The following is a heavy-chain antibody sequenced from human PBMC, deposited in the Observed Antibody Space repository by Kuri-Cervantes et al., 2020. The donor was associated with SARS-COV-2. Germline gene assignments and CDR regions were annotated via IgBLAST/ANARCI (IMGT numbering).Heavy chain of an antibody. CDR3: ARERSGRMATIIRAFDI. CDR1: GYTFTSYA. J-gene: IGHJ3*02. Sequence: ASVKVSCKASGYTFTSYAMNWVRQAPGQGLEWMGWINTNTGNPTYAQGFTGRFVFSLDTSVSTAYLQISSLKAEDTAVYYCARERSGRMATIIRAFDIWGQGTMVTVSS. D-gene: IGHD5-24*01. V-gene: IGHV7-4-1*02. CDR2: INTNTGNP.